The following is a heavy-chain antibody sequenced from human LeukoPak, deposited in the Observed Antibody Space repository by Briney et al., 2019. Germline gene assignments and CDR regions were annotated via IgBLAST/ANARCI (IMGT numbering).Heavy chain of an antibody. J-gene: IGHJ6*03. V-gene: IGHV3-21*01. Sequence: GGSLRLSCAASGFTFSSYSMNWVRQAPGKGLEWVSSISSSSSYIYYADAVKGRFTVSRDNAKNSLYLQMDSLRAEDSAVYYCARDGIVGASNYYYYMDVWGTGTTVTVSS. D-gene: IGHD1-26*01. CDR3: ARDGIVGASNYYYYMDV. CDR1: GFTFSSYS. CDR2: ISSSSSYI.